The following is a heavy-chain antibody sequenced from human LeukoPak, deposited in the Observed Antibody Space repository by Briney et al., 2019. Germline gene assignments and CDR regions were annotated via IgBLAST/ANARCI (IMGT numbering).Heavy chain of an antibody. CDR2: INPSGGST. CDR1: GYTFTSYY. CDR3: ARQDGVVTAIPNWYFDL. Sequence: ASVKVSCKASGYTFTSYYMHWVRQAPGQGLEWMGIINPSGGSTSYAQKFQGRVAMTRDTSTSTVYMELSSLRSEDTAVYYCARQDGVVTAIPNWYFDLWGRGTLVTVSS. V-gene: IGHV1-46*01. D-gene: IGHD2-21*02. J-gene: IGHJ2*01.